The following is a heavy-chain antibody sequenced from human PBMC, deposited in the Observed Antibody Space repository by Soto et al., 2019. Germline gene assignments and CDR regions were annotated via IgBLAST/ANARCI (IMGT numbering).Heavy chain of an antibody. D-gene: IGHD5-12*01. Sequence: QVQLQQWGAGLLKPSETLSLTCAVYGGSFSGYYWSWIRQPPGKGLEWIGEINHSGSTNYNPSLKSRVTISVDTSKNQFSLKLSSVTAADTAVYYCARAGGYSGYDWKYFDYWGQGTLVTVSS. CDR1: GGSFSGYY. CDR3: ARAGGYSGYDWKYFDY. CDR2: INHSGST. V-gene: IGHV4-34*01. J-gene: IGHJ4*02.